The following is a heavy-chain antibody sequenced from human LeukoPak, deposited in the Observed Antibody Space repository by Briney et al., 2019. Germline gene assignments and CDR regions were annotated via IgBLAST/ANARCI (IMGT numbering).Heavy chain of an antibody. CDR1: GFTVSTNY. V-gene: IGHV3-66*01. CDR3: ARDLHDFWSGSAGGMDV. CDR2: IYSGGSI. Sequence: GGSLRLSCAASGFTVSTNYMSWVRQAPGKGLEWVSIIYSGGSIKYADSVKGRFTISGDNSKNTLYLQMNSLRAEDTAVYYCARDLHDFWSGSAGGMDVWGQGTTVTVSS. D-gene: IGHD3-3*01. J-gene: IGHJ6*02.